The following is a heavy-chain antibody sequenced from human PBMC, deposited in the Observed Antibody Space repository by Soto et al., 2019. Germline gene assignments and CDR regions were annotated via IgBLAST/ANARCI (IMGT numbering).Heavy chain of an antibody. CDR1: GFTFSTYV. D-gene: IGHD6-19*01. J-gene: IGHJ4*02. V-gene: IGHV3-30*18. CDR3: AKGHSSGWYFFDY. CDR2: ISYDGSNK. Sequence: GGALRLSCAASGFTFSTYVIHWVRQSPGKGLEWVAVISYDGSNKYYADSVKGRFTISRDNSKNTLYLQMNSLRAEDTAVYYCAKGHSSGWYFFDYWGQGTLVTVSS.